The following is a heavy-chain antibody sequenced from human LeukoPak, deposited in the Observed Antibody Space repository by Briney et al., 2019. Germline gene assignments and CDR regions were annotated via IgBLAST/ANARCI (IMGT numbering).Heavy chain of an antibody. CDR2: IYHSGTT. Sequence: SETLSLTCTVSGDSINSGENYWSWIRQPPGKGLEWIGHIYHSGTTYYNPSVKSRMTISVDTSKNQFSLNLRSVTAVDTAVYYCARVQYCSGGSCHNLRLFDQWGQGTLVTVSS. V-gene: IGHV4-30-4*08. CDR1: GDSINSGENY. J-gene: IGHJ4*02. CDR3: ARVQYCSGGSCHNLRLFDQ. D-gene: IGHD2-15*01.